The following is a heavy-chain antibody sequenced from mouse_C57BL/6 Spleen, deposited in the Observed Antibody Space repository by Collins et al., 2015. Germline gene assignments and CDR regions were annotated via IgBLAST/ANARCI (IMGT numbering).Heavy chain of an antibody. CDR3: ASSYYYGSSYEMDAMDY. D-gene: IGHD1-1*01. Sequence: ASGFNIKNTYMHWVKQRPEQGLEWIGRIDPANGNTKYAPKFQGKATITADTSSNTAYLQLSSLTSEDTAIYYCASSYYYGSSYEMDAMDYWGQGTSVTVSS. V-gene: IGHV14-3*01. J-gene: IGHJ4*01. CDR2: IDPANGNT. CDR1: GFNIKNTY.